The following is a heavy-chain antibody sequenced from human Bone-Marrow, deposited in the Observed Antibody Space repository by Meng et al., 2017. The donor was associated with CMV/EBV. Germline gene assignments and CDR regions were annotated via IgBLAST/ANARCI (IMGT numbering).Heavy chain of an antibody. CDR1: GFTFINYE. J-gene: IGHJ4*01. CDR3: VRDQMQVEADSRGPFDL. Sequence: SLKISCEGSGFTFINYEMNWFRQAPGKGLEWLSFISVTSLVKNYAESVEGRFTISRDNAGNSLFLQMNGLRDDDTGVYYCVRDQMQVEADSRGPFDLWGHGTLVTVSS. CDR2: ISVTSLVK. D-gene: IGHD2-15*01. V-gene: IGHV3-48*03.